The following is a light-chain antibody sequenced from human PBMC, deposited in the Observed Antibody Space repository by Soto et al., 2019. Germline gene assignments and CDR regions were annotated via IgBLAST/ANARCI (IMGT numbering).Light chain of an antibody. CDR1: QNVLHRSNNKNC. V-gene: IGKV4-1*01. J-gene: IGKJ1*01. CDR2: WAS. Sequence: DIVMTQSPDSLAVSLGERATINCKSSQNVLHRSNNKNCLTWYQQKPGQPPKLLIYWASTRESGVPDRFSGSGSGTDFTLTISSLQAEDVAVYYCQQYSDTPWTFGQGTKVEIK. CDR3: QQYSDTPWT.